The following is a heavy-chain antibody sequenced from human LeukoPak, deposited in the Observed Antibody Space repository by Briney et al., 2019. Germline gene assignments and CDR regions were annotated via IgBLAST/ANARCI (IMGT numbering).Heavy chain of an antibody. Sequence: GGSLRLSCAASGFTFSSYWMHWVRQAPGKGLVWVSRINIDGSSTSYADSVKGRFPILRDNAKNTVHLQMNSLRAEDTAVYYCAKDTTTVTSQGDYWGQGTVVTVSS. CDR3: AKDTTTVTSQGDY. CDR2: INIDGSST. J-gene: IGHJ4*02. D-gene: IGHD4-17*01. CDR1: GFTFSSYW. V-gene: IGHV3-74*01.